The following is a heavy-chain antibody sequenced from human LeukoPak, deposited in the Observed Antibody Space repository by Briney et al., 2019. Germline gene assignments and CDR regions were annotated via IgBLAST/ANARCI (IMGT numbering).Heavy chain of an antibody. CDR1: GFTFSSYW. CDR2: INQVGGDN. CDR3: VRGGARYCTTASCNEEWFDP. V-gene: IGHV3-7*05. J-gene: IGHJ5*02. D-gene: IGHD2-2*01. Sequence: PGGSLGLSCAASGFTFSSYWMSWVRQAPGKGLEWVANINQVGGDNYYVDSVKGRFTISRDNAKKSLFLQMKSLRAEDTAVYYCVRGGARYCTTASCNEEWFDPWGQGTLVTVSS.